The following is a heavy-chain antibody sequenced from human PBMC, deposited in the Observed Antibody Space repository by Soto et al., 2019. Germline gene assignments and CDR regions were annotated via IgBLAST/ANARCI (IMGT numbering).Heavy chain of an antibody. CDR3: AREYSSFDY. CDR1: GGSISPYY. CDR2: IHDSGAI. D-gene: IGHD4-4*01. J-gene: IGHJ4*02. V-gene: IGHV4-59*01. Sequence: QVQLQESGPGLVKPSETLSITCTVSGGSISPYYWHWIRQPPGKGLEWIGYIHDSGAIYYNPSLNSRLVLSMDMSKRQFSLRLNPVTAADTAVYYCAREYSSFDYWGRGAPVTVSS.